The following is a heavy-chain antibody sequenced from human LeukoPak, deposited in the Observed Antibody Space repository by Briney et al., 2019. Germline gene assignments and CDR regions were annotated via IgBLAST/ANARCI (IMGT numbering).Heavy chain of an antibody. Sequence: GGSLRLSCAASGFTFSTYAMSWVRQAPGKGLEWVSIISGSGGHTYYADSVKGRFTISRDNSKNTLYLQMNSLSAEDAAVYYCAKDTPQGAFDIWGQGTMVTVSS. V-gene: IGHV3-23*01. CDR3: AKDTPQGAFDI. CDR1: GFTFSTYA. CDR2: ISGSGGHT. J-gene: IGHJ3*02.